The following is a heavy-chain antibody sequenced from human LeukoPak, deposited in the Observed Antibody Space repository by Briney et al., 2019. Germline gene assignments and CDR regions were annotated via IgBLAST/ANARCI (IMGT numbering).Heavy chain of an antibody. Sequence: GGSLRLSCEASGFTFSSHTMNWVRQAPGKGLEWVSSISSSSSYIYYADSVKGRFTISRDNAKNSLYLQMNSLRAEDTAVYYCARASGWYERGPDYYYYTDVWGKGTTVTVSS. CDR3: ARASGWYERGPDYYYYTDV. D-gene: IGHD6-19*01. J-gene: IGHJ6*03. CDR1: GFTFSSHT. CDR2: ISSSSSYI. V-gene: IGHV3-21*01.